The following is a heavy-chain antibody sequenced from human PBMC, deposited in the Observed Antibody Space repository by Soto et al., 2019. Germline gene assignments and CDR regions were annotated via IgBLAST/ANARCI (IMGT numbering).Heavy chain of an antibody. Sequence: GGSLRLSCAASEFSFDDSAMSWVRQAPGKGLEWVSSITYTGVSTYYADSVKGRFTISRDNSRDALFLQMNSLRAEDTAIYYCAKSSVWYPYFDSWGQGTLVTVSS. D-gene: IGHD6-13*01. CDR3: AKSSVWYPYFDS. CDR2: ITYTGVST. CDR1: EFSFDDSA. J-gene: IGHJ4*02. V-gene: IGHV3-23*01.